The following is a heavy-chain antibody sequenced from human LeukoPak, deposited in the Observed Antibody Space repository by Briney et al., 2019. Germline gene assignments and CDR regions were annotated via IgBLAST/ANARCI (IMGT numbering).Heavy chain of an antibody. CDR2: IYTNGST. CDR1: GGSISPDY. D-gene: IGHD6-13*01. V-gene: IGHV4-4*07. J-gene: IGHJ5*02. Sequence: SETLSLTCTVSGGSISPDYWSWIRQPAGKGLEWIGRIYTNGSTNYNPSLKSRVTISVDKSKNHFSLRLSSVTAADTAVYYCARHPAADGLNWFDPWGQGTLVTVSS. CDR3: ARHPAADGLNWFDP.